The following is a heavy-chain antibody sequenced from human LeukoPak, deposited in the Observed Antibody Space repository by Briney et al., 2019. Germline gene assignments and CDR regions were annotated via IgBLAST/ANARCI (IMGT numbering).Heavy chain of an antibody. J-gene: IGHJ4*02. CDR1: GGSISSYY. CDR2: IYYSVGT. D-gene: IGHD5-12*01. CDR3: ARVSGYDWESFYDY. V-gene: IGHV4-59*01. Sequence: SETLSLTCTVSGGSISSYYWSWIRQPPGKGLEWVGYIYYSVGTNYNPSLKRRATISVDTSKNRFSLKRSSVTAADTAVYYCARVSGYDWESFYDYWGQGTLVTVSS.